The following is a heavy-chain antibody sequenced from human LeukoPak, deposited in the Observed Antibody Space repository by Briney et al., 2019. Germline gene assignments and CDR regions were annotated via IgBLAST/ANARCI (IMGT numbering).Heavy chain of an antibody. CDR1: GFTFTNFA. CDR2: ISESGDDT. J-gene: IGHJ5*02. CDR3: AKQFVDV. D-gene: IGHD5-24*01. Sequence: GGSLRLSCAASGFTFTNFAMNWVRQAPGKGLEWVSSISESGDDTAYADSVKGRFAISRDNSRNTLYLQMISLRAEDTAVYYCAKQFVDVWGQGTLVTVSS. V-gene: IGHV3-23*01.